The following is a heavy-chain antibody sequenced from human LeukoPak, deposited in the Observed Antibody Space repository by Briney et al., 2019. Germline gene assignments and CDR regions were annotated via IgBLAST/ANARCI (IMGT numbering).Heavy chain of an antibody. V-gene: IGHV1-2*02. CDR2: INTHNGAT. J-gene: IGHJ4*02. CDR1: GNTFAGYY. CDR3: ARGPIGGLRKGFDI. Sequence: ASVKVSCKASGNTFAGYYVHWVRQAPGQGLEWMGWINTHNGATNYAQHFQGRVTMTTDTAVTTAYMDLDGLISDDAAVYFCARGPIGGLRKGFDIWSQGTLVTVSS. D-gene: IGHD1-26*01.